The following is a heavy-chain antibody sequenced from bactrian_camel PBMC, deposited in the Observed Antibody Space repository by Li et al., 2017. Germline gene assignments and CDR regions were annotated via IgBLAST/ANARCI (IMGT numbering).Heavy chain of an antibody. D-gene: IGHD5*01. J-gene: IGHJ4*01. V-gene: IGHV3S61*01. CDR2: ISGDGST. Sequence: GSVQSGGSLRLSCKPSFFILDDFDMMWYRQAPGNECELVSSISGDGSTYYTDSVKGRFTISLDSAKHTVYLQMNSLKPEDTAMYHCAADPNPCPQQIRILPFIPTATKGQGTQVTVS. CDR1: FFILDDFD.